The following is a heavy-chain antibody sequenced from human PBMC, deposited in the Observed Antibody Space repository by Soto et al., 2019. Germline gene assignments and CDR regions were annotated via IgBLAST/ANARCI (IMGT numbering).Heavy chain of an antibody. J-gene: IGHJ4*02. V-gene: IGHV1-18*01. Sequence: QVQLVQSGAEVKKPGASVKVSCKASGYTFTSYGISWVRQAPGQGLEWMGWISSYNGDTNYAPKLQGRVTMSTDTYTSTAYMEVRSLRSDDTAVYYCARDLDSASYYRYWGQGTLVSVSS. CDR3: ARDLDSASYYRY. D-gene: IGHD1-26*01. CDR1: GYTFTSYG. CDR2: ISSYNGDT.